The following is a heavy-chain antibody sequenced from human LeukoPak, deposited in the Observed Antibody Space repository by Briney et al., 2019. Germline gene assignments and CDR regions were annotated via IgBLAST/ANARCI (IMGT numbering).Heavy chain of an antibody. CDR2: ISSSGSTI. CDR1: GFTFSSYE. J-gene: IGHJ3*02. D-gene: IGHD3-22*01. Sequence: QPGGSLRLSCAASGFTFSSYEMNWVRQAPGKGLEWVSYISSSGSTIYYADSVKGRFTISRDNAKNSLYLQMNSLRAEDTAVYYCARGLQIVVVITTDEQDAFDIWGQGTMVTVSS. V-gene: IGHV3-48*03. CDR3: ARGLQIVVVITTDEQDAFDI.